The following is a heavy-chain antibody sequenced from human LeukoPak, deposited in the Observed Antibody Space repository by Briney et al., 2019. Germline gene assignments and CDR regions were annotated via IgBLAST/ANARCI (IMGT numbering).Heavy chain of an antibody. Sequence: GGSLRLSCAASGFTFSSYAMSWVRQAPGKGLEWVSYISGSADGTYYADSVKGRFTISRDNSRNTLYLQMNSLRAEDTAVYYCAKDRGGGSSWYVACAFDIWGQGTMVTVSS. CDR1: GFTFSSYA. CDR2: ISGSADGT. V-gene: IGHV3-23*01. J-gene: IGHJ3*02. D-gene: IGHD6-13*01. CDR3: AKDRGGGSSWYVACAFDI.